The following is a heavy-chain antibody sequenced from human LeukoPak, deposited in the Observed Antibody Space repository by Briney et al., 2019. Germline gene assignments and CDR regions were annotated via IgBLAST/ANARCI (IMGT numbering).Heavy chain of an antibody. D-gene: IGHD3-9*01. CDR3: VRGRGILTGYYTAYYMDV. CDR2: IIPIFATA. CDR1: GGAFSSFA. V-gene: IGHV1-69*13. J-gene: IGHJ6*03. Sequence: ASVKVSCKASGGAFSSFAISWVRQAPGQGLEWVGGIIPIFATANYAQRFQDRVTITADESTSTAYMELSSLRFEDTAVYYCVRGRGILTGYYTAYYMDVWGKGTTVSISS.